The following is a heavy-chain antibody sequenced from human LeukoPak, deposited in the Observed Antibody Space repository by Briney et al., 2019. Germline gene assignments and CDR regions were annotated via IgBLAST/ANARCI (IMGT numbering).Heavy chain of an antibody. CDR1: GYTFTGYY. D-gene: IGHD6-13*01. Sequence: ASVKVSCKASGYTFTGYYMHWVRQAPGQGLEWMGWINPNSGGTNYAQKFQGRVTMTRDTSISTAYMELSSLRSEDTAVYYCARGQLVVGRVLARGPRKINWFDPWGQGTLVTVSS. J-gene: IGHJ5*02. V-gene: IGHV1-2*02. CDR2: INPNSGGT. CDR3: ARGQLVVGRVLARGPRKINWFDP.